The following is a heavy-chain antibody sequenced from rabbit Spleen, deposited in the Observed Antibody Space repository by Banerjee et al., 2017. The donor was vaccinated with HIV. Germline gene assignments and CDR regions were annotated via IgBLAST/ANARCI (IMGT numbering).Heavy chain of an antibody. CDR1: GFSFSSSYY. CDR3: ARDAGRGDYIDGVFNL. J-gene: IGHJ4*01. Sequence: QQQLVESGGGLVKPGASLTLTCKASGFSFSSSYYMCWVRQAPGKGPEWIACIYNGDGSTYYASWVNGRFTISRSTSLNTVTLQMTSLTAADTATYFCARDAGRGDYIDGVFNLWGQGTLVTVS. CDR2: IYNGDGST. D-gene: IGHD8-1*01. V-gene: IGHV1S47*01.